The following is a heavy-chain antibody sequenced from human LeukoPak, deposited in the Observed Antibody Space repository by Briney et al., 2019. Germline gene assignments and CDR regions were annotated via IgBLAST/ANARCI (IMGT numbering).Heavy chain of an antibody. D-gene: IGHD3-10*01. CDR2: ISYDGSNK. CDR3: AKDGVYPGLGSDYDY. J-gene: IGHJ4*02. Sequence: PGGSLRLSCAASGFTFSSYAMHWVRQAPGKGLEWVAVISYDGSNKNYADSVKGRFTISRDNSKNTLYLQMNSLRAEDTAVFYCAKDGVYPGLGSDYDYWGQGTLVTVSS. V-gene: IGHV3-30*04. CDR1: GFTFSSYA.